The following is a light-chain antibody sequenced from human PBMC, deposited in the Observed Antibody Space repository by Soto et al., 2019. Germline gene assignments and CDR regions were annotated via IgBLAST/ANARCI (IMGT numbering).Light chain of an antibody. CDR3: LQHNTYPLT. V-gene: IGKV1-17*01. CDR1: QGIRSG. J-gene: IGKJ4*01. CDR2: AAS. Sequence: DIQMTQSPSSLSASVGDRVTTTGRASQGIRSGLGWYQQKPGKAPKRLIDAASSLQSGVPSRFSGSGSGTEFTLTISSLQPEDFATYYCLQHNTYPLTFGGGTKVDIK.